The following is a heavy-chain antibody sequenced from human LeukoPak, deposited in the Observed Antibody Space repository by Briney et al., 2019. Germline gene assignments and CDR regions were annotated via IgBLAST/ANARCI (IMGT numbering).Heavy chain of an antibody. D-gene: IGHD2-2*01. J-gene: IGHJ3*02. CDR1: GFTVSSNY. CDR2: IYSGGST. CDR3: AKDLKNVVVVPTDAFDI. Sequence: PGGSLRLSCAASGFTVSSNYMSWVRQAPGKGLEWVSVIYSGGSTYYADSVKGRFTISRDNSKSTLYLQMNSLRAEDTAVYYCAKDLKNVVVVPTDAFDIWGQGTMVTVSS. V-gene: IGHV3-53*01.